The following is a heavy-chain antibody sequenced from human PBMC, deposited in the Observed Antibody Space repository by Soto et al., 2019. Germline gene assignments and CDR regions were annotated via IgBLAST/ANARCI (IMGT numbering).Heavy chain of an antibody. CDR1: GGTFSSYA. Sequence: QVQLVQSGAEVKKPGSSVKVSCKASGGTFSSYAISWVRQAPGQGLEWMGGIIPIFGTANYAQKFQGRGTITADKSTSTAYMELSSLRSEDTAVYYCAGEGYSSDYYYYGMDVWGQGTTVTVSS. V-gene: IGHV1-69*06. D-gene: IGHD6-19*01. CDR2: IIPIFGTA. CDR3: AGEGYSSDYYYYGMDV. J-gene: IGHJ6*02.